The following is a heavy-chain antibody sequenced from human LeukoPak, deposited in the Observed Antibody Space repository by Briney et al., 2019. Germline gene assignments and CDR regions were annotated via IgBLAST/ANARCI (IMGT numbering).Heavy chain of an antibody. CDR3: ARGGLEYDILTGYYMSLVY. J-gene: IGHJ4*02. CDR2: IYHSGST. D-gene: IGHD3-9*01. Sequence: SETLFLTCAVSGYSISSGYYWGWIRQPPGKGLEWIGSIYHSGSTYYNPSLKSRVTISVDTSKNQFSLKLSSVTAADTAVYYCARGGLEYDILTGYYMSLVYWGQGTLVTVSS. V-gene: IGHV4-38-2*01. CDR1: GYSISSGYY.